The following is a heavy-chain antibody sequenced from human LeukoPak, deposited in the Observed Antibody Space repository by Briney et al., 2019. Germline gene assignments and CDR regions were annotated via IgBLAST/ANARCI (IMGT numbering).Heavy chain of an antibody. D-gene: IGHD5-24*01. CDR2: ISGSGGRI. CDR3: AKDRNAWPTNFDS. CDR1: GFTFSSYA. V-gene: IGHV3-23*01. Sequence: GGSLRLSCAAPGFTFSSYAMKWVRQAPGKGREWVSAISGSGGRIHHADSVKGRFSISRDNSKNTLYLRMNSLRAEDTAIYYCAKDRNAWPTNFDSWGQGTLVTVS. J-gene: IGHJ4*02.